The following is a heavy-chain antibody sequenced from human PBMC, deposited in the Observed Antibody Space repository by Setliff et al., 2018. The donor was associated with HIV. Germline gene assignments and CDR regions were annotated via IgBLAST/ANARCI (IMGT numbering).Heavy chain of an antibody. D-gene: IGHD5-18*01. CDR1: GFTFSSYW. J-gene: IGHJ3*02. CDR2: IRSKAYGGTT. Sequence: PGGSLRLSCAASGFTFSSYWMHWVRQAPGKGLEWVGFIRSKAYGGTTEYAASVKDRFTVSRDDSKSIAYLQINSLKTEDTAVYYCTRDKGYAFDIWGQGTMVTVSS. CDR3: TRDKGYAFDI. V-gene: IGHV3-49*04.